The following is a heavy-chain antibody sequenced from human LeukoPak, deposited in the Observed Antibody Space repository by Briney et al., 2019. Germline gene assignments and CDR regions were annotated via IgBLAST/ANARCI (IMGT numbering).Heavy chain of an antibody. CDR1: GGSISSGSYY. D-gene: IGHD1-7*01. Sequence: SPALSLPSTVAGGSISSGSYYWSWIRPPAGKGLEWIGIIYTSGSTNYNPSLKSRVTISVDTSKNQFSLKLSSVTAADTAVYYRARDLDNWNYDWFDPWGQGTLVTVSS. J-gene: IGHJ5*02. CDR2: IYTSGST. V-gene: IGHV4-61*02. CDR3: ARDLDNWNYDWFDP.